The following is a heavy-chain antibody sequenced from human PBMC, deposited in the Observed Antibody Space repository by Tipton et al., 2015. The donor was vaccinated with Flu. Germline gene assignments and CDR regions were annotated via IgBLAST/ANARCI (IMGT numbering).Heavy chain of an antibody. J-gene: IGHJ3*01. D-gene: IGHD6-19*01. CDR1: GGSISRSSSY. CDR2: FYDGGST. CDR3: ARGSGYSSAFE. V-gene: IGHV4-39*07. Sequence: LRLSCSVSGGSISRSSSYWGWIRQPPGKGLEWIGSFYDGGSTHYNASLKSRVTISVDTSNNQFSLKLSFVTAADTAVYFCARGSGYSSAFEWGQGTKVTVSS.